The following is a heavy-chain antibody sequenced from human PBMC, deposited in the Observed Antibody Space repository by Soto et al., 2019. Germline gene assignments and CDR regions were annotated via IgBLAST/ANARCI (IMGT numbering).Heavy chain of an antibody. CDR2: IVPIVDTS. V-gene: IGHV1-69*12. J-gene: IGHJ4*02. Sequence: QVQLVQSGAEVRQPASSVKVSCKTSGGTFSSYAISWVRQAPGQGLEWMGGIVPIVDTSTYAQKFQGRVTITADESTSTVYTELSSLRSHDTAVYYCVRVVAIPGYPDNWGQGTLVTVSS. CDR3: VRVVAIPGYPDN. CDR1: GGTFSSYA. D-gene: IGHD5-12*01.